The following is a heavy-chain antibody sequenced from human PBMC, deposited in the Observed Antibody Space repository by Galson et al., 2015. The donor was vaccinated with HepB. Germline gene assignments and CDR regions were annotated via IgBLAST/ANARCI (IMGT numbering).Heavy chain of an antibody. Sequence: SLRLSCAASGFTFSSYGMHWVRQAPGKGLEWVAVISYDGSNKYYADSVKGRFTISRDNSKNTLYLQMNSLRAEDTAVYYCAKARYYDSSNYYFDYWGQGTLVTVSS. CDR2: ISYDGSNK. J-gene: IGHJ4*02. V-gene: IGHV3-30*18. D-gene: IGHD3-22*01. CDR1: GFTFSSYG. CDR3: AKARYYDSSNYYFDY.